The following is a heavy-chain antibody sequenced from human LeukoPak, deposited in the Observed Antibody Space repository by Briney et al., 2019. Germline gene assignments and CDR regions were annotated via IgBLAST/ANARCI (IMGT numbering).Heavy chain of an antibody. CDR1: GFTFSSYW. Sequence: GGSLRLSCAASGFTFSSYWMNWVRQAPEKGLVWVSRIASDGSSTTYADSVKGRFSISRDNAKNTLYLQMNSLRVEDTAVYYCARGRPHGNDYWGQGTLVTVSS. CDR2: IASDGSST. V-gene: IGHV3-74*01. CDR3: ARGRPHGNDY. D-gene: IGHD4-23*01. J-gene: IGHJ4*02.